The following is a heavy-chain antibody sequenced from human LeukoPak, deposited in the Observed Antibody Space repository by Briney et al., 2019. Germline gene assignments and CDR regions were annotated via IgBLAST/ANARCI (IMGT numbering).Heavy chain of an antibody. CDR2: IKQDGSEK. J-gene: IGHJ5*02. CDR1: GFTFGSCW. CDR3: ARDRVAAAGTNWFDP. Sequence: GGSLRLSCAASGFTFGSCWMNWVRQTPGKGLEWVANIKQDGSEKYYVDSVKGRFTISRDNAKNSLYLQMNSLRAEDTAVYYCARDRVAAAGTNWFDPWGQGTLVTVSS. V-gene: IGHV3-7*03. D-gene: IGHD6-13*01.